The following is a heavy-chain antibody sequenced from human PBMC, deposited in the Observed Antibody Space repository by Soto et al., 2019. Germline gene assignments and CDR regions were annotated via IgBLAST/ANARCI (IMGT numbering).Heavy chain of an antibody. CDR1: GGSISSSSYY. CDR3: ASSGWWYFDY. Sequence: ASENLSLTCNVSGGSISSSSYYWGWIRQPPGKGLEWIGSIYYSGSTYYNPSLKSRVTISVDTSKNQFSLKLSSVTAADTAVYYCASSGWWYFDYWGQGTLVTVSS. J-gene: IGHJ4*02. V-gene: IGHV4-39*01. CDR2: IYYSGST. D-gene: IGHD6-19*01.